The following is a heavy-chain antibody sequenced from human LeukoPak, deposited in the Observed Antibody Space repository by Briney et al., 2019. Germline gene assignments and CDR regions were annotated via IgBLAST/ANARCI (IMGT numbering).Heavy chain of an antibody. V-gene: IGHV1-69*13. D-gene: IGHD5-24*01. CDR2: RIPIFGAA. CDR1: VGTLSRYP. Sequence: SVNDSRKGSVGTLSRYPISSVRQPTGEGRECVGGRIPIFGAANYAQKFQRRVTITADESTSTAYMALSSLRSEDTAVYYCARGYDGVATISWPIDYCGQRALGTASS. CDR3: ARGYDGVATISWPIDY. J-gene: IGHJ4*02.